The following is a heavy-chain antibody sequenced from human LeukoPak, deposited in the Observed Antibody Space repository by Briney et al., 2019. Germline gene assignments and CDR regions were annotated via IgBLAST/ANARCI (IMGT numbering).Heavy chain of an antibody. CDR1: GFTFSSYA. CDR3: AKDRYCSSTSCHPEYFQH. CDR2: LSFDGSNK. D-gene: IGHD2-2*01. V-gene: IGHV3-30-3*01. J-gene: IGHJ1*01. Sequence: GGSLRLSCAASGFTFSSYAMHWVRQAPGKGLEWVAVLSFDGSNKYYADSVKGRFTISRDNSKNTLYLQMNSLRAEDAAVYYCAKDRYCSSTSCHPEYFQHWGQGTLVTVSS.